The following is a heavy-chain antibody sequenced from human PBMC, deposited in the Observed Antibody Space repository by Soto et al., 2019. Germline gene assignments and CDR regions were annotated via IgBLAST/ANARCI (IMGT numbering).Heavy chain of an antibody. V-gene: IGHV1-46*01. CDR3: ARDIFGGGFGESNWLDP. Sequence: ASLKVSCKASGFIFSNYYMHWVRQAPGQGLEWVGIINPSGTRTSCAQKFQGRVTMTRDTSTSTVYMELSSLRSDDTAVYYCARDIFGGGFGESNWLDPWGQGTLVTVSS. CDR2: INPSGTRT. CDR1: GFIFSNYY. D-gene: IGHD3-10*01. J-gene: IGHJ5*02.